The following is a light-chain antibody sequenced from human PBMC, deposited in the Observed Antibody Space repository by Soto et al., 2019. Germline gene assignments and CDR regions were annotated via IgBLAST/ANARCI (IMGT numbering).Light chain of an antibody. V-gene: IGKV3-20*01. CDR1: QSVSDNY. CDR2: GAS. J-gene: IGKJ1*01. Sequence: EMVLTQCPGTRCRSPGEGGTRAWRASQSVSDNYLAWYQQKPGQAPRLLIYGASNSATGIPDRFSGSGSGTVFPLTISRLEPEDFAVYYCQQYGSSGTFGQGTKVDIK. CDR3: QQYGSSGT.